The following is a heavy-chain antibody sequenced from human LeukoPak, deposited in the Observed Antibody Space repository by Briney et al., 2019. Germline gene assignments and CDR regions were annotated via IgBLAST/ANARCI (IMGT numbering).Heavy chain of an antibody. CDR1: GFTFSTYG. CDR3: ARGGHYNILTGFRDRFLGFDY. Sequence: GGSLRLSFAASGFTFSTYGMLWAGQAPGKGLEWVTFVRYEGTNKYYADSVKGRFTISRDNSKNTLYLQMDSLRPEDSAVYYCARGGHYNILTGFRDRFLGFDYWGQGTLVTVSS. CDR2: VRYEGTNK. D-gene: IGHD3-9*01. J-gene: IGHJ4*02. V-gene: IGHV3-30*02.